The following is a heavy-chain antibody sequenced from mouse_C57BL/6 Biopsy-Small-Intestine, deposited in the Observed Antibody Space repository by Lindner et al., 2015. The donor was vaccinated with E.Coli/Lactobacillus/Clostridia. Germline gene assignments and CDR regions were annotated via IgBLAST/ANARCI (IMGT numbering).Heavy chain of an antibody. CDR3: ARGYYDGSYVKNYAMDY. D-gene: IGHD1-1*01. J-gene: IGHJ4*01. CDR1: GYSFTGYN. Sequence: VQLQESGAELVKPGASVKISCKASGYSFTGYNMNWVKQSHGKSLEWIGNINPYHDSTSYNQKFKGKATLTVDSSSSTAYMQLNSLTSEDSAVYYCARGYYDGSYVKNYAMDYWGQGTSVTVSS. V-gene: IGHV1-39*01. CDR2: INPYHDST.